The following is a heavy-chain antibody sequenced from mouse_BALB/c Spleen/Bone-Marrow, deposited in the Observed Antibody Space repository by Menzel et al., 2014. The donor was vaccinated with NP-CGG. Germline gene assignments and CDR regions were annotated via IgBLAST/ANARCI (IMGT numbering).Heavy chain of an antibody. V-gene: IGHV1-5*01. J-gene: IGHJ2*03. CDR1: GYSFTSYR. CDR3: TRSITTAVEFDY. D-gene: IGHD1-1*01. Sequence: VQLQQSGTVLARPGASVKMSCKASGYSFTSYRMYWIKQRPGQGLEWIGAIYPGNSGTSYNQNFKGKAKLTAVTSASTAYMELSSLTNEDSAVYYCTRSITTAVEFDYWGQGTSLTVSS. CDR2: IYPGNSGT.